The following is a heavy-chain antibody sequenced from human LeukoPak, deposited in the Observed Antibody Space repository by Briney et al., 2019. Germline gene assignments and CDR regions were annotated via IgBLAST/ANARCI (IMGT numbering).Heavy chain of an antibody. CDR3: AKTYSGYDWGLDY. V-gene: IGHV3-23*01. CDR1: GFTFSSYA. J-gene: IGHJ4*02. D-gene: IGHD5-12*01. CDR2: ISGSGGST. Sequence: GGSLRLSCAASGFTFSSYAMSWVRPAPGKGPEWVSAISGSGGSTYYADSVKGRFTISRDNSKNTLYLQMNSLRAEDTAVYYCAKTYSGYDWGLDYWGQGTLVTVSS.